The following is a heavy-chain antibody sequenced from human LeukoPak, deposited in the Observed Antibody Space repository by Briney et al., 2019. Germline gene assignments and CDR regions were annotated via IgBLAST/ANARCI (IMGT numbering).Heavy chain of an antibody. D-gene: IGHD6-19*01. CDR1: GGSISSYY. CDR2: IYTSGST. CDR3: ARDRIAVAENWFDP. J-gene: IGHJ5*02. Sequence: SETLSLTCTVSGGSISSYYWSWIRQPAGKGLEWIGRIYTSGSTNYNPSLKSRVTMSVDMSKNQFSLKLSSVTAADTAVYYCARDRIAVAENWFDPWGQGTLVTVSS. V-gene: IGHV4-4*07.